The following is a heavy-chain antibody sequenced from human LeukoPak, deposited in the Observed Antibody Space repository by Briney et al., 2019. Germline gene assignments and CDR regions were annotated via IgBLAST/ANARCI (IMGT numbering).Heavy chain of an antibody. D-gene: IGHD3-22*01. CDR2: IYYSGST. V-gene: IGHV4-30-4*07. J-gene: IGHJ3*02. CDR3: ARITSGYGAFDI. CDR1: GGSISSGGYS. Sequence: SETLSLTCAVSGGSISSGGYSWRWIRQPPGTGLEWIGYIYYSGSTYYNPSLKSRVTISVDTSKNQFSLKLSSVTAADTAVYYCARITSGYGAFDIWGQGTMVTVSS.